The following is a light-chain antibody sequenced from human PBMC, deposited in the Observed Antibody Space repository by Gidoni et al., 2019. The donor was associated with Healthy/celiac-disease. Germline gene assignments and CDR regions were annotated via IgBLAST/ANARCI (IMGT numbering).Light chain of an antibody. CDR3: QQYYSTPPT. Sequence: DIVMTKSPDSLAVSLGERATINCKSSQSVLYSSNNKNYLAWYQQKPGQPPKLLIYWASTRESGVPDRFSGSGSGTDFTLTISSLQAEDVAVYYCQQYYSTPPTFXQXTKVEIK. CDR1: QSVLYSSNNKNY. CDR2: WAS. V-gene: IGKV4-1*01. J-gene: IGKJ1*01.